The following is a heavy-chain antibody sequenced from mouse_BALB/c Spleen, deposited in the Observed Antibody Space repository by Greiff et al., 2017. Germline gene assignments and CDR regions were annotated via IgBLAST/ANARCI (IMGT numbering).Heavy chain of an antibody. Sequence: EVMLVESGAELVKPGASVKLSCTASGFNFKDTYMHWVKQRPEQGLEWIGRIDPANGNTKYDPKFQGKATITADTSSNTAYLQLSSLTSEDTAVYYCARSGDYVFDYWGQGTTLTVAS. CDR1: GFNFKDTY. D-gene: IGHD2-4*01. CDR3: ARSGDYVFDY. CDR2: IDPANGNT. V-gene: IGHV14-3*02. J-gene: IGHJ2*01.